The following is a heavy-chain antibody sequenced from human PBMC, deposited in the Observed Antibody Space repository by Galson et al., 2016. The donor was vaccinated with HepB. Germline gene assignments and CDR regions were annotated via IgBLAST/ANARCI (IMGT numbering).Heavy chain of an antibody. D-gene: IGHD3-3*01. CDR1: GFPFSSYA. Sequence: SLRLSCAASGFPFSSYAMYWVRQAPGKGLEFVSAITIYGGRTHYADSVKGRVTISRDDSKNTLNLQMSRLRTEDTAVYYCVRGRVNDFWSGYTERATHYFDSWGQGNLVTVSS. V-gene: IGHV3-64D*06. CDR3: VRGRVNDFWSGYTERATHYFDS. J-gene: IGHJ4*02. CDR2: ITIYGGRT.